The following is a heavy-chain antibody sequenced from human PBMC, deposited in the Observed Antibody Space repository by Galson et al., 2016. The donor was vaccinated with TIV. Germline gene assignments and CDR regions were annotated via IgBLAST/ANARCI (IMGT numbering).Heavy chain of an antibody. CDR3: ARRPPSTIFGVVTWFDP. J-gene: IGHJ5*02. Sequence: SVKVSCKASGYTFSTYDINWVRQATGQGLEWMGWMHPKSGDTRYAQKFQGRVTMTRNTSISTAYMGLSNLRSEDTAVYYCARRPPSTIFGVVTWFDPWGQGTLVTVSS. V-gene: IGHV1-8*01. CDR2: MHPKSGDT. D-gene: IGHD3-3*01. CDR1: GYTFSTYD.